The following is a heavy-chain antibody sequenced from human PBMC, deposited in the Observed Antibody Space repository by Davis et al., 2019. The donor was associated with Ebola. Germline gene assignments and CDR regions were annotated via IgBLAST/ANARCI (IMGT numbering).Heavy chain of an antibody. V-gene: IGHV5-51*01. CDR1: GYSFTSYW. Sequence: GESLKISCKGSGYSFTSYWIGWVRQMPGKGLEWMGIIYPGDSDTRYSPSFQGQVTISADKSISTAYLQWSSLKASDTAMYYCARLPDRSGYQYYFDYWGQGTLVTV. CDR3: ARLPDRSGYQYYFDY. CDR2: IYPGDSDT. D-gene: IGHD3-22*01. J-gene: IGHJ4*02.